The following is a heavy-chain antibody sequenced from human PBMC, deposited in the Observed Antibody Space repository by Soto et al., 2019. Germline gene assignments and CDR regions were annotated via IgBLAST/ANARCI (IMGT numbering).Heavy chain of an antibody. CDR3: ARHCSGGSCAVDAFDI. CDR1: GFTFSSYS. J-gene: IGHJ3*02. CDR2: ISSSSSYI. V-gene: IGHV3-21*01. D-gene: IGHD2-15*01. Sequence: GGSLRLSCAASGFTFSSYSMNWVRQAPGKGLEWVSSISSSSSYIYYADSVKGRFTISRDNAKNSLYLQMNSLRAEDTAVYYCARHCSGGSCAVDAFDIWGQGTMVTVSS.